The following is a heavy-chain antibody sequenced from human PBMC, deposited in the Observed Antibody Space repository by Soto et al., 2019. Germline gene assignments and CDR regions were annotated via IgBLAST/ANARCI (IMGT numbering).Heavy chain of an antibody. CDR3: ARGGGYCSGGSCYSGQYYCGMVV. J-gene: IGHJ6*02. CDR1: GFTFSSYA. Sequence: GGSLRLSCAASGFTFSSYAMHWVRQAPGKGLEYVSAISSNGGSTYYADSVKGRFTISRDNSKNTLYLQMGSLRAEDMAVYYCARGGGYCSGGSCYSGQYYCGMVVWGQGPSLTVFS. CDR2: ISSNGGST. D-gene: IGHD2-15*01. V-gene: IGHV3-64*02.